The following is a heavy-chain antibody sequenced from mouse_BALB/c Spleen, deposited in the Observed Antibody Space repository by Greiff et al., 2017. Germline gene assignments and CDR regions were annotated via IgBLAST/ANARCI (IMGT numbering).Heavy chain of an antibody. V-gene: IGHV1-18*01. Sequence: EVKLMESGPELVKPGASMKISCKASGYSFTGYTMNWVKQSHGKNLEWIGLINPYNGGTSYNQKFKGKATLTVDKSSSTAYMELLSLTSEDSAVYYCARKGTYDWYAMDYWGQGTSVTVSS. CDR2: INPYNGGT. CDR3: ARKGTYDWYAMDY. D-gene: IGHD2-12*01. J-gene: IGHJ4*01. CDR1: GYSFTGYT.